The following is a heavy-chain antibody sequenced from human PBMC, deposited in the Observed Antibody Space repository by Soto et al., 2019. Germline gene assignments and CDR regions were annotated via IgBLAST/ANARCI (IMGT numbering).Heavy chain of an antibody. Sequence: ASVKVSCKASGYTFTSYYMHWVRQAPGQGLEWMGIINPSGGSTSYAQKFKSRVTMTRDTSTSTVYMELSSLISEDTAVYYCARGGGSYLAGTRLDAFDIWGQGTMVTVSS. CDR3: ARGGGSYLAGTRLDAFDI. D-gene: IGHD1-26*01. V-gene: IGHV1-46*01. CDR2: INPSGGST. J-gene: IGHJ3*02. CDR1: GYTFTSYY.